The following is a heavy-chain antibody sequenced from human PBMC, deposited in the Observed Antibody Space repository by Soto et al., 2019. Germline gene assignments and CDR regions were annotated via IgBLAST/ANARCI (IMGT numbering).Heavy chain of an antibody. V-gene: IGHV1-3*01. CDR3: TRDPGRSWFDP. CDR1: GDTFTTYT. J-gene: IGHJ5*02. Sequence: VSVEIASKASGDTFTTYTLPGLCQAPGQRLEWMGWINPGNGDTKYSQTFQGRVTITSDTSASTAYMELSSLRSEDTAVYYCTRDPGRSWFDPWGQRTLVTVSS. D-gene: IGHD3-10*01. CDR2: INPGNGDT.